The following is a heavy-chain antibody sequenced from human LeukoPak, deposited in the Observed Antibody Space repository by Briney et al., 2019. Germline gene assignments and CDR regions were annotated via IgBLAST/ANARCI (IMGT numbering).Heavy chain of an antibody. CDR2: IIPIFGTA. J-gene: IGHJ5*02. CDR3: ARMQLRIAAAGTNNWFDP. Sequence: SVKVSCKASGGTFSSYAISWVRQAPGQGLEWMGGIIPIFGTANYAQKFQGRVTITTDESTSTAYMELSSLRSEDTAVYYCARMQLRIAAAGTNNWFDPWGQGTLVTVSS. CDR1: GGTFSSYA. D-gene: IGHD6-13*01. V-gene: IGHV1-69*05.